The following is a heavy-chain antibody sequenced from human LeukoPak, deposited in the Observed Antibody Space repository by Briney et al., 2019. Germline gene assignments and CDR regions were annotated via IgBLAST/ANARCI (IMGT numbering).Heavy chain of an antibody. V-gene: IGHV3-48*03. Sequence: GGSLKLSCAASGFTFSSYEMNWVRQAPGKGLEWVSYISSSGSTIYYADSVKGRFTISRDNAKNSLYLQMNSLRAEDTAVYYCARAVSYDFWSGYYSSYYYYYMDVWGKGTTVTVSS. D-gene: IGHD3-3*01. CDR1: GFTFSSYE. J-gene: IGHJ6*03. CDR2: ISSSGSTI. CDR3: ARAVSYDFWSGYYSSYYYYYMDV.